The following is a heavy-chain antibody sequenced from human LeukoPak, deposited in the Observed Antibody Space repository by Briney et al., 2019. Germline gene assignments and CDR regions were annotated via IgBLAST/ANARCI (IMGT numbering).Heavy chain of an antibody. CDR2: ICGSGGST. CDR3: AKGTYYYGSGSHHFDF. D-gene: IGHD3-10*01. CDR1: GVTFSSYA. Sequence: PVGSLRLSCAASGVTFSSYAMSWVRHAPGKGLEWVSPICGSGGSTYYADSVKGRFTLSRDTSKNTLYLQMNSLRAEDTAVYYCAKGTYYYGSGSHHFDFWGQGTLVSVSS. J-gene: IGHJ4*02. V-gene: IGHV3-23*01.